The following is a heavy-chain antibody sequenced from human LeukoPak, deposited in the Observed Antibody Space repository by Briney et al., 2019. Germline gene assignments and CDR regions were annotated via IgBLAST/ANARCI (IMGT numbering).Heavy chain of an antibody. CDR3: ASYYRHDAFDI. CDR1: GFTFSSYS. Sequence: GGSLRLSCAASGFTFSSYSMNWVRQAPGKGLEWVSSISSSSSYIYYADSVKGRFTISRDNAKNSLYLQMNSLSAEDTAVYYCASYYRHDAFDIWGQGTMVTVSS. D-gene: IGHD3-22*01. V-gene: IGHV3-21*01. J-gene: IGHJ3*02. CDR2: ISSSSSYI.